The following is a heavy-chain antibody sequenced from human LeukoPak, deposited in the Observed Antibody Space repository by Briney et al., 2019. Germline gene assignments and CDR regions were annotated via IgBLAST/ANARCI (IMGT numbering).Heavy chain of an antibody. CDR1: GDSISSYF. Sequence: PSETLSLTCTVSGDSISSYFWSWIRQPPGKGLEWIAYIYNSGSTNYNPSLRSRVTISVDTSKNQFSLRLSSVTAADTAVYYSAREVRVSGYFEYWGQGTLVTVSS. J-gene: IGHJ4*02. D-gene: IGHD1-26*01. CDR3: AREVRVSGYFEY. V-gene: IGHV4-59*01. CDR2: IYNSGST.